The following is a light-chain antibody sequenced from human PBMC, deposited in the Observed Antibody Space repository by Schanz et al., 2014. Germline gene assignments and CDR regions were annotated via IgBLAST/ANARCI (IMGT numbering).Light chain of an antibody. CDR1: QSVGRN. V-gene: IGKV3-20*01. CDR2: GSF. J-gene: IGKJ1*01. CDR3: QQYGTSPRT. Sequence: VMTQSPATLSVSPGERATLSCRASQSVGRNLAWYQQKPGQAPRLLIFGSFERATGTPNRFSGSGSGTDFTLTISRLEPEDFAAYYCQQYGTSPRTFGQGTKVEIK.